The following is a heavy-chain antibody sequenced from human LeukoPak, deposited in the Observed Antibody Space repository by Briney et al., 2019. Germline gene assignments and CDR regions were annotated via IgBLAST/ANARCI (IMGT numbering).Heavy chain of an antibody. CDR3: ARDFYGSGSTTYFDY. D-gene: IGHD3-10*01. CDR2: INPSGGST. Sequence: GASVKVSCKASGYTFTSYYMHWVRQAPGQGLEWMGIINPSGGSTSYAQKFQGRVTMTRDTSTSTVYMELSSLRSEDTAVYYCARDFYGSGSTTYFDYWGQGTLVTVSS. V-gene: IGHV1-46*01. J-gene: IGHJ4*02. CDR1: GYTFTSYY.